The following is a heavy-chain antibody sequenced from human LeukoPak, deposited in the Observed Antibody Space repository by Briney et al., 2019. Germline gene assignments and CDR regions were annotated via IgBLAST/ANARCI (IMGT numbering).Heavy chain of an antibody. J-gene: IGHJ4*02. Sequence: GASVKVSCKASGYTFTGYYMHWVRQAPGQGLEWMGRTNPNSGGTNYAQKFQGRVTMTRDTSISTAYMELSRLSSDDTAVYYCARAVATIADFDYWGQGTLVTVSS. D-gene: IGHD5-12*01. CDR1: GYTFTGYY. CDR2: TNPNSGGT. V-gene: IGHV1-2*06. CDR3: ARAVATIADFDY.